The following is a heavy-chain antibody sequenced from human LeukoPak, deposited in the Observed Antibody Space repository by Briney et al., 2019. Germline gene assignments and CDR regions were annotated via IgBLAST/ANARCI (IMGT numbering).Heavy chain of an antibody. J-gene: IGHJ4*02. CDR3: VRDQGTWEYDY. CDR2: INSGGSSI. D-gene: IGHD1-1*01. V-gene: IGHV3-48*03. Sequence: GGSLRLSCAASGFIFSSYEMNWVRQAPGKGLEWVSYINSGGSSIYYAVSVRGRFTISRDNAKISLYLQMNTLRAEDTAVYYCVRDQGTWEYDYWGQGTLVTVSS. CDR1: GFIFSSYE.